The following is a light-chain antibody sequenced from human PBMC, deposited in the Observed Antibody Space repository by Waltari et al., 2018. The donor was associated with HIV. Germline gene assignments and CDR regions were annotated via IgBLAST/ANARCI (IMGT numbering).Light chain of an antibody. CDR3: TSYTSRNTRV. CDR1: HSDVGGFTS. V-gene: IGLV2-14*01. J-gene: IGLJ1*01. CDR2: EVN. Sequence: QSALTQPASVSGSPGQSITISCTGNHSDVGGFTSVSWYQQHPGKAPKLVIYEVNNRPSGVSIRFSGSKSGNTASLTISELQAEDEADYYCTSYTSRNTRVFGTGTKVTVL.